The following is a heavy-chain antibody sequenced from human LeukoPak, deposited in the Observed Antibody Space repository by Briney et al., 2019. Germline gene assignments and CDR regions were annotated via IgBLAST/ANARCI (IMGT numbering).Heavy chain of an antibody. D-gene: IGHD3-10*01. CDR2: ISTYNGNT. V-gene: IGHV1-18*01. CDR1: GYTFTSYG. Sequence: ASVKVSCKASGYTFTSYGISWVRQAPGQGLEWMGWISTYNGNTNYAQKLQGRVTMTTDTSTSTAYMELRSLRSDDTAVYYCARDPHGSGTYYPGASHYFGSWGQGTLVTVSS. J-gene: IGHJ4*02. CDR3: ARDPHGSGTYYPGASHYFGS.